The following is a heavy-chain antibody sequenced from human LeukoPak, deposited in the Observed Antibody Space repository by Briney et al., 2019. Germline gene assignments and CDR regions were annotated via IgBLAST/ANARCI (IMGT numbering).Heavy chain of an antibody. D-gene: IGHD4-23*01. Sequence: PSETLSLTCIVSGGSITSDYWSWIRQPPGKGLEWIGYIENSGRTEYNPSLMSRITVSVDTSKIQFSLMLSPVTAADTAVYYCARGRYGGYFDCWGQGTLVTVSS. CDR2: IENSGRT. CDR1: GGSITSDY. J-gene: IGHJ4*02. CDR3: ARGRYGGYFDC. V-gene: IGHV4-59*01.